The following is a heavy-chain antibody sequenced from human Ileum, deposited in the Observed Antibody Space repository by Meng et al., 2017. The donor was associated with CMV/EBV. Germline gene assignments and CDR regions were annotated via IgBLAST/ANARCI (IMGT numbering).Heavy chain of an antibody. V-gene: IGHV4-30-4*08. CDR2: KKYRGTA. CDR3: AREVITPAESDGFDV. CDR1: GGSIIHHNHS. D-gene: IGHD3-10*01. Sequence: QAQLQDAGPGLLKPAQTLSLTCTLSGGSIIHHNHSWSWSRQPPGKSLEFLGYKKYRGTASYSPSLQNRLSISFDTSKNQFSLDLTSMTAAETAVYYCAREVITPAESDGFDVWGQGTMVTVSS. J-gene: IGHJ3*01.